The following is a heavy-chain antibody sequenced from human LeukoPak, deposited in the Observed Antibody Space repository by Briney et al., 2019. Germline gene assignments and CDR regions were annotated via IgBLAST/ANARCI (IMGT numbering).Heavy chain of an antibody. CDR2: INPNSGGT. CDR3: ARDGTSIAAVDY. CDR1: GYTLTGYY. J-gene: IGHJ4*02. Sequence: ASVKVSCKASGYTLTGYYMHWVRQAPGQGLEWMGWINPNSGGTNYAQKFQGRVTMTRDTSISTAYMELSRLRSDDTAVYYCARDGTSIAAVDYWGQGTLVTVSS. D-gene: IGHD6-6*01. V-gene: IGHV1-2*02.